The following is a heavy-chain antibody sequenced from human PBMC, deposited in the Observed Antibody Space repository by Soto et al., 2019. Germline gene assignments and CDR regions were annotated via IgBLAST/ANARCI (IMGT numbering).Heavy chain of an antibody. V-gene: IGHV3-21*06. Sequence: GGSLRLSCAASGFTFSYYPLHWVRRAPGKGLEWVSSISGVRDYIRYADSVKGRFAISRDNAKTSLYLQMNSLTAEDTAVYYCAREGVHNYTEYYFDYWGQGTLVTVSS. D-gene: IGHD3-10*01. J-gene: IGHJ4*02. CDR3: AREGVHNYTEYYFDY. CDR2: ISGVRDYI. CDR1: GFTFSYYP.